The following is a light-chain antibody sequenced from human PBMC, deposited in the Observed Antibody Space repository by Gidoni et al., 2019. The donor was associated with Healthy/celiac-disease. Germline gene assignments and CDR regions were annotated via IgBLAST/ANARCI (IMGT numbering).Light chain of an antibody. CDR1: QSISSY. V-gene: IGKV3-15*01. Sequence: EIAMTQSPSTLSVSLGDRATLSCRASQSISSYLAWYQQKPGQAPMLLIYAASTRATGIPSRFSGSGSGTEFTLTISSLQSEDVAVYYCQQYNTGPFTFGAGTKVEIK. CDR2: AAS. J-gene: IGKJ4*01. CDR3: QQYNTGPFT.